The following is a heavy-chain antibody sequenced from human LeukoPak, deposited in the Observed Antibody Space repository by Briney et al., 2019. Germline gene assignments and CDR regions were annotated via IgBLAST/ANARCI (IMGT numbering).Heavy chain of an antibody. CDR3: VRGGYWVF. CDR1: GDSVSNDAAT. Sequence: SQTLSLSCAISGDSVSNDAATWNWIRQSPSRGLEWLGRTYFRSTWKSTYRACLQSRLTIMADTSKNQFSLQLRAVTPEDTAVYYCVRGGYWVFWGQGTLVTVSS. CDR2: TYFRSTWKS. D-gene: IGHD2-8*02. V-gene: IGHV6-1*01. J-gene: IGHJ4*02.